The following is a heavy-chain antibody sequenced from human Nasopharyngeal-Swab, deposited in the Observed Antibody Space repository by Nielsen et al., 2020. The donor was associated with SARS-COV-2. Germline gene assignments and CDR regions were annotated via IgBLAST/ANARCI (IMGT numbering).Heavy chain of an antibody. Sequence: SETLSLTCSVSGVSISSGSYYWSWIRQPVGKGLEWIGHMYTSGSTNYNPSLKSRVAISIDTSKNQFSLRLSSVTAADTAVYYCAREDRWTLTSFYYALDVWGQGTTVTVSS. CDR2: MYTSGST. CDR3: AREDRWTLTSFYYALDV. V-gene: IGHV4-61*09. D-gene: IGHD3-9*01. J-gene: IGHJ6*02. CDR1: GVSISSGSYY.